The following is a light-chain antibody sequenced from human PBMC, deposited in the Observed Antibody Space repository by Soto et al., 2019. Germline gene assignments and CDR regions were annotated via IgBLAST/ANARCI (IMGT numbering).Light chain of an antibody. CDR2: DAS. Sequence: EIVLTQSPVTLSLSPGQRATLSCRASVMISTYVAWYQQKPGQAPRLLIYDASNRATGVPAGFSGSGSGTDFTLTISALEPEDFAVYYCQERSHWTFGRGTKVEI. V-gene: IGKV3-11*01. CDR1: VMISTY. CDR3: QERSHWT. J-gene: IGKJ1*01.